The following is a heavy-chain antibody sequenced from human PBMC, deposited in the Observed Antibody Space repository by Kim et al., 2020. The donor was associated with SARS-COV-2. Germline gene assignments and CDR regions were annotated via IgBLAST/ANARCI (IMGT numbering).Heavy chain of an antibody. Sequence: ASVKVSCKVSGYALTDLSIHWVRQAPGKGLEWMGGFDPEDGETIFAQKFQGRVTITEDTSTDTAYMELSSLRSEDTAVYFCATGYTSVGGDYWGQGSLVTVSS. J-gene: IGHJ4*02. CDR1: GYALTDLS. V-gene: IGHV1-24*01. CDR3: ATGYTSVGGDY. CDR2: FDPEDGET. D-gene: IGHD2-15*01.